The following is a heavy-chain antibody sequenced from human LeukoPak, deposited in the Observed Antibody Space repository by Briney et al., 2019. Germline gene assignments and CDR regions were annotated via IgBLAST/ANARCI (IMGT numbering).Heavy chain of an antibody. J-gene: IGHJ4*02. CDR2: ISESGSGT. V-gene: IGHV3-23*01. CDR3: AKDIAQGYTFGTIDQDY. Sequence: GGSLRLSCAASRLPFSSYAMSWVRQAPGKGLEWVSAISESGSGTYYADSVKGRFTISRDNSRNTLSLQMYSLRVEDTAVYYCAKDIAQGYTFGTIDQDYWGRGTLVTVSS. D-gene: IGHD5-18*01. CDR1: RLPFSSYA.